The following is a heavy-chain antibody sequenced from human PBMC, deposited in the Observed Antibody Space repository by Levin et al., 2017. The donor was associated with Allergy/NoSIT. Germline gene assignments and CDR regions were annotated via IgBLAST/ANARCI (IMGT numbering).Heavy chain of an antibody. CDR3: VDHSNSHFGSYFAMDV. D-gene: IGHD2-2*01. Sequence: GESLKISCEASGYSFDNYWIAWVRQMPGKGLEWMGMIFPGDSATTYNPSLQGHITMSADKSITTAYLPWSRLTASDSAIYYCVDHSNSHFGSYFAMDVWGHGTTVSVSS. V-gene: IGHV5-51*01. CDR2: IFPGDSAT. J-gene: IGHJ6*02. CDR1: GYSFDNYW.